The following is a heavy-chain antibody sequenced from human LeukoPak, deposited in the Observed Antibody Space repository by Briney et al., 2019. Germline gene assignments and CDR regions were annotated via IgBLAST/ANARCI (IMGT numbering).Heavy chain of an antibody. CDR3: ARYRQQTYCSGGSCYGYYYYYMDV. Sequence: ASVKVSCKASGYTFTSYGISWVRQAPGQGLEWMGWISAYNGNTNYAQKLQGRVTMTTDTSTSTAYMELRSLRSDDTAVYYCARYRQQTYCSGGSCYGYYYYYMDVWGKGTTVTVSS. V-gene: IGHV1-18*01. CDR1: GYTFTSYG. D-gene: IGHD2-15*01. J-gene: IGHJ6*03. CDR2: ISAYNGNT.